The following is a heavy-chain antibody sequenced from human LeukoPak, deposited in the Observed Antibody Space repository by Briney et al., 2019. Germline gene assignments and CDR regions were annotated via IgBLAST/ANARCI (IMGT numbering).Heavy chain of an antibody. J-gene: IGHJ6*02. V-gene: IGHV3-9*01. Sequence: PGRSLTLSCVASGFIVNDHAMHWVWQTPGKGLEWVAGVFWNGVDEGYADSVKGRFTIFRDNAKNSMYLQMNSLRIEDTALYYCSKDISAGGLDVWGPGTPVTVSS. CDR2: VFWNGVDE. CDR1: GFIVNDHA. D-gene: IGHD3-16*02. CDR3: SKDISAGGLDV.